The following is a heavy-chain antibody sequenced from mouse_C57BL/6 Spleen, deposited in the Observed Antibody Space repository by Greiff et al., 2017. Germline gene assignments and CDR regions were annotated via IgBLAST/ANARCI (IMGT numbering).Heavy chain of an antibody. J-gene: IGHJ4*01. CDR3: ASRLLHAMDY. D-gene: IGHD2-3*01. CDR2: IYPGDGDT. V-gene: IGHV1-82*01. Sequence: QVQLQQSGPELVKPGASVKLSCKASGYAFSSSWMNWVKQRPGKGLEWIGRIYPGDGDTNYNGKFKGKATLTADKSSSTAYMQLSSLTSEDSAVYFCASRLLHAMDYWGQGTSVTVSS. CDR1: GYAFSSSW.